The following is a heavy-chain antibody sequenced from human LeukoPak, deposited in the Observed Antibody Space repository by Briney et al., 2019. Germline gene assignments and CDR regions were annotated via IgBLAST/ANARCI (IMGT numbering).Heavy chain of an antibody. D-gene: IGHD2-15*01. V-gene: IGHV5-51*01. Sequence: GESLKISCKGSGYSFISYWIGWVRRKPGKGLEWMGIIYCGDSDTRYSPSFQGQVTISADKSISTAYLQWSSLKASDTAMYYCARGVGYGGTYFNYWGQGTLVTVSS. J-gene: IGHJ4*01. CDR3: ARGVGYGGTYFNY. CDR1: GYSFISYW. CDR2: IYCGDSDT.